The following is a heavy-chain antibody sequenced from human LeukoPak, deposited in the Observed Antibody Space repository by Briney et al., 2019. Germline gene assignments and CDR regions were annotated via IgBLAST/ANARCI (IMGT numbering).Heavy chain of an antibody. J-gene: IGHJ4*02. Sequence: PSQTLSFTCTVSGRSISSGSYYWSWIRQPAGKGLEWIGRIYTSGSTNYNPSLKSRVTISVDTSKNQFSLKLSSVTAADTAVYYCARDRGYSYGQFFDYWGQGTLVTVSS. CDR2: IYTSGST. CDR1: GRSISSGSYY. V-gene: IGHV4-61*02. CDR3: ARDRGYSYGQFFDY. D-gene: IGHD5-18*01.